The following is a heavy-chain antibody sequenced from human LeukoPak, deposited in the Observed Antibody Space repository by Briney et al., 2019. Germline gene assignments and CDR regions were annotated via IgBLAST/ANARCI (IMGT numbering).Heavy chain of an antibody. D-gene: IGHD5-24*01. CDR2: IQSDGSDQ. CDR3: AKRDGYNSGPFDY. CDR1: GFTFSSYG. V-gene: IGHV3-30*02. Sequence: GGSLRLSCAASGFTFSSYGMHWVRQAPGKGLEWVAFIQSDGSDQYYADSVKGRLSISRDNSKNTLYLQMNSLRTEDTAVYYGAKRDGYNSGPFDYWGQGTLVTVSS. J-gene: IGHJ4*02.